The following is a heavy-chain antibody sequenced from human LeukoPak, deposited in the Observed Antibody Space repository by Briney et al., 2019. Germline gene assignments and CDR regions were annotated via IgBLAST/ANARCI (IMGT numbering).Heavy chain of an antibody. V-gene: IGHV4-39*07. Sequence: SETLSLTCTVSGGSISSSSYYWGWIRQPPGKGLEWIGSIYYSGSTYYNPSLKSRVTISVDTSKNQFSLKLSSVTAADTAVYYCSRDDYSISAAGMWWGQGTLVTVSS. CDR1: GGSISSSSYY. CDR2: IYYSGST. CDR3: SRDDYSISAAGMW. D-gene: IGHD6-13*01. J-gene: IGHJ4*02.